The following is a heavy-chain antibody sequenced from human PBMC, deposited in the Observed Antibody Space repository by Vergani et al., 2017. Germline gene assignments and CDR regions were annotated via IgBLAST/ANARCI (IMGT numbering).Heavy chain of an antibody. CDR2: ISYDGSNK. Sequence: VQLVESGGGVVQPGRSLRLSCPASGFTFSTYAMHWVRQAPGKGLEWVAVISYDGSNKYYADSVKGRFTISRDNSKNTLYLQMNSLRAEDTAVYYCARGGLGSGWYKMVYWGQGTLVTVSS. V-gene: IGHV3-30-3*01. CDR3: ARGGLGSGWYKMVY. CDR1: GFTFSTYA. D-gene: IGHD6-19*01. J-gene: IGHJ4*02.